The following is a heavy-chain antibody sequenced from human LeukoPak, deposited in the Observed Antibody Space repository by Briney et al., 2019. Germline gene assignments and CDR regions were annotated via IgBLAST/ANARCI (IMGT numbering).Heavy chain of an antibody. CDR3: ALNDNRMVAASGVFNI. V-gene: IGHV1-69*08. D-gene: IGHD2-15*01. Sequence: LMGRIISIHGTTHYSQKFQDRVTITADKSTGTAYMELSSLRSEDTGVYYCALNDNRMVAASGVFNIWGQGTMVTVSS. J-gene: IGHJ3*02. CDR2: IISIHGTT.